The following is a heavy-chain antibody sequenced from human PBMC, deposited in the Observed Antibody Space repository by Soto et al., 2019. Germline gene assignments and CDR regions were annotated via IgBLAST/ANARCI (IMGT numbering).Heavy chain of an antibody. V-gene: IGHV3-30*19. CDR1: GFMFKSYV. J-gene: IGHJ4*02. Sequence: QLQLVESGGGVVQPGKSLRLSCTASGFMFKSYVMHWVRQAPGKGLEWVALTSYNGNDKYYGDSVKGRFTVSRDNSKNTLHLQMDSLRPEDTALYYCARWGTTGGFDLWGQGTLVSVSS. D-gene: IGHD3-16*01. CDR3: ARWGTTGGFDL. CDR2: TSYNGNDK.